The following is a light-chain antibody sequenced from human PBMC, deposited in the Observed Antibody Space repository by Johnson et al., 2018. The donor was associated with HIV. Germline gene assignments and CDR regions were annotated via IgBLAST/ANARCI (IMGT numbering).Light chain of an antibody. Sequence: QSVLTQPPSVSAAPGQKVNISCSGSSSNIGNNYVSWYQQLPGTAPKLLIYEKNKRPSGIPDRFSGSKSGTSATLVITGLQTGDEADYYCGTWDISLSAGGVFGPGTKVTVL. CDR2: EKN. J-gene: IGLJ1*01. CDR1: SSNIGNNY. CDR3: GTWDISLSAGGV. V-gene: IGLV1-51*02.